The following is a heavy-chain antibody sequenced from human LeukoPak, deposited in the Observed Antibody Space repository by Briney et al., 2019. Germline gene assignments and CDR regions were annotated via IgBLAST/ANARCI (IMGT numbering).Heavy chain of an antibody. Sequence: GGSLRLSCVASGFTFSYYGIHWVRQAPGKGLEWVAVISSDGSSKYYEDSVKGRFTISRDNSKKTLYLQMNSLRTEDTAVYYCARDIAVAGGALWFDPWGQGTLVTVSS. V-gene: IGHV3-30*03. CDR1: GFTFSYYG. CDR3: ARDIAVAGGALWFDP. J-gene: IGHJ5*02. CDR2: ISSDGSSK. D-gene: IGHD6-19*01.